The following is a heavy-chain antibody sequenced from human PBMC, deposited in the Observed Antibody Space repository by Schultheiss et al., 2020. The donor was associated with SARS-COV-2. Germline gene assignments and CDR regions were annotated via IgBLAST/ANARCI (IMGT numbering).Heavy chain of an antibody. CDR1: FSYYY. CDR2: INHCGST. D-gene: IGHD5-24*01. J-gene: IGHJ5*02. V-gene: IGHV4-34*01. CDR3: ARLRDFNWFDL. Sequence: FSYYYMHWFRQAPGKGLEWIGQINHCGSTIYNPSLKSRVTISVDTSKNQFSLKLTSVTAADTAVYYCARLRDFNWFDLWGQGTLVTVSS.